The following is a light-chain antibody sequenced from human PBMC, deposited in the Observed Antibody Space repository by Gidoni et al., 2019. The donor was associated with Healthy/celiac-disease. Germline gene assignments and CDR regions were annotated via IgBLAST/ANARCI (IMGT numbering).Light chain of an antibody. V-gene: IGKV3-15*01. CDR1: QSVSSN. CDR3: QQYNNWPPL. CDR2: GAS. Sequence: EIVTTQSPATMSVSPGERATRSGRASQSVSSNLAWYQQKPGQAPRLLIYGASTRATGIPARFSGSGSGTEFTLTISSLQSEDFAVYYCQQYNNWPPLFGGGTKVEIK. J-gene: IGKJ4*01.